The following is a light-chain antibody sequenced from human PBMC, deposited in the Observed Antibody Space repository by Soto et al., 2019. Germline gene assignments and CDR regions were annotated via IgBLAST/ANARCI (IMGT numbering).Light chain of an antibody. CDR3: AAWDDTVRSYV. J-gene: IGLJ1*01. CDR2: RDN. CDR1: ISNIGTNY. V-gene: IGLV1-47*01. Sequence: QSVLTRQPSVSGTPGQRVTISCSGGISNIGTNYVHWFQQLPGTAPKVLSNRDNQRPSGVPDRFSGSKSGTSASLAISGLRSEDEAEYYCAAWDDTVRSYVFGTGTKLTVL.